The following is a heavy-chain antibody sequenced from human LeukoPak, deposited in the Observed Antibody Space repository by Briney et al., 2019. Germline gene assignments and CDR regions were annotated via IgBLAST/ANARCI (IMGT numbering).Heavy chain of an antibody. CDR1: GFTFSSYE. J-gene: IGHJ4*02. D-gene: IGHD3-9*01. CDR2: ISSSWSTI. CDR3: ARDRPTYYDILTGYYTRFDY. V-gene: IGHV3-48*03. Sequence: PGGSLRLSCAASGFTFSSYEMNWVRQAPRKGLEGVSYISSSWSTIYYADSLKGRFTISRDNSKNTLYLQMNSLRAEDTAVYYCARDRPTYYDILTGYYTRFDYWGQGTLVTVSS.